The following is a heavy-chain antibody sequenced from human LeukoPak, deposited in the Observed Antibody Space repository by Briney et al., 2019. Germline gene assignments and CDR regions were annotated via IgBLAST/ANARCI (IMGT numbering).Heavy chain of an antibody. CDR2: IDPTDSYT. Sequence: PGESLQISCKVSGSSFTTYWISWVHQLPGKGLEWMGRIDPTDSYTDHSPSFQGHVTVSVDRSISTAYLQWSSLKAPDTAMYYCARQIENIASLDYGGQGTLGTVSA. CDR3: ARQIENIASLDY. CDR1: GSSFTTYW. J-gene: IGHJ4*02. D-gene: IGHD2/OR15-2a*01. V-gene: IGHV5-10-1*01.